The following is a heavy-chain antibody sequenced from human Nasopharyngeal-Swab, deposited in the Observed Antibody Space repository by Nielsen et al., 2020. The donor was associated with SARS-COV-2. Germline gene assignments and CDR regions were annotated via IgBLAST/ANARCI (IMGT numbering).Heavy chain of an antibody. D-gene: IGHD6-13*01. Sequence: GSLRLSCAVYGGSFSDYYWSWIHQPPGKGLEWIGEINHSGSTNYNPSLKSRVTISVDTSKNQFSLKLSSVTAADTAVYYCARAPEYSSSWRPNWFDPWGQGTLVTVSS. CDR1: GGSFSDYY. CDR3: ARAPEYSSSWRPNWFDP. CDR2: INHSGST. J-gene: IGHJ5*02. V-gene: IGHV4-34*01.